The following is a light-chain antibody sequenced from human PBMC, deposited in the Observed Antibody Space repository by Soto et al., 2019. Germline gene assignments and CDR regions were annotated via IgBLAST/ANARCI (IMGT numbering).Light chain of an antibody. V-gene: IGLV2-14*03. CDR1: SSDVGGYNY. CDR2: DVS. CDR3: SSYTSSSHV. Sequence: QSALTQPASVSGSPGQSITISCTGTSSDVGGYNYVSWYQHHPGKAPKLMIYDVSNRPSGVSNRFSGSKSGNTASLTISGLQAEDEADYYCSSYTSSSHVFGTGTKVTVL. J-gene: IGLJ1*01.